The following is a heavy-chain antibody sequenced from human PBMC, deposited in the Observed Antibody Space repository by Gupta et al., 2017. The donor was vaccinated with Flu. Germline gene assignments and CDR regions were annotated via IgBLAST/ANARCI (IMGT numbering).Heavy chain of an antibody. CDR1: GFTFSSYE. CDR3: AREGYSYGEPNDAFDI. Sequence: EVQLVESGGGLVQPGGSLRLSCAASGFTFSSYEMNWVRQAPGTGLEWVSYISSSGSTIYYADSVKGRFTISRDNAKNSLYLQRNSLRAEDTAVYYCAREGYSYGEPNDAFDIWGQGTMVTVSS. V-gene: IGHV3-48*03. CDR2: ISSSGSTI. D-gene: IGHD5-18*01. J-gene: IGHJ3*02.